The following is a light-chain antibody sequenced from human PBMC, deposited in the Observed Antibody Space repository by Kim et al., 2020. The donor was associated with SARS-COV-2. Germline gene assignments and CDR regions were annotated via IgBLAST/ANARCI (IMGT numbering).Light chain of an antibody. Sequence: ATINCKSSQSVSYSANNKNYFAWYQQKAGQPPKLLIYWASTRESGVPDRFSGSGSGTDFTLTISSLQAEDVAIYYCYQYYYTPFTFGPGTKVDIK. CDR2: WAS. V-gene: IGKV4-1*01. J-gene: IGKJ3*01. CDR3: YQYYYTPFT. CDR1: QSVSYSANNKNY.